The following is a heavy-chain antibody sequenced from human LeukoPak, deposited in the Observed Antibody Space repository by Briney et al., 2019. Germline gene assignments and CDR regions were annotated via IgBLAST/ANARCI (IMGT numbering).Heavy chain of an antibody. CDR2: INPSGGST. CDR1: GYTFTDYH. Sequence: GATVKISCKASGYTFTDYHIHWVRQAPGQGLEWMGIINPSGGSTSYAQKFQGGVTMTRDTSTSTVYMELSSLRSEDTAVYYCARSYRIFPRGGWFDPWGQGTLVTVSS. CDR3: ARSYRIFPRGGWFDP. V-gene: IGHV1-46*01. D-gene: IGHD3-3*01. J-gene: IGHJ5*02.